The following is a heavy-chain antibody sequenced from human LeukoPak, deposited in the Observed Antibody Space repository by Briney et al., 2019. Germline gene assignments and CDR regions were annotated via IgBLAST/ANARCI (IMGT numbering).Heavy chain of an antibody. D-gene: IGHD2/OR15-2a*01. CDR1: GFTFSTYG. Sequence: GGSLRLSCAASGFTFSTYGMSWVRQAPGKGPEWVANIKEDGSLKNYVDSVEGRFTVSRDNAKNTLYLQMNSLRLEDTAVYYCVRDWAPASMQAAPFDCWGQGTLVTVSS. V-gene: IGHV3-7*01. CDR3: VRDWAPASMQAAPFDC. J-gene: IGHJ4*02. CDR2: IKEDGSLK.